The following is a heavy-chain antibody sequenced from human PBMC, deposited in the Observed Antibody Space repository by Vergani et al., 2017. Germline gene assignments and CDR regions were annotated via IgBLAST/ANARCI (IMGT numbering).Heavy chain of an antibody. CDR1: GESFSGYY. D-gene: IGHD6-6*01. Sequence: QVQLQQWGAGLLKPSETLSLTCAVYGESFSGYYWSWIRQPPGKGLEWIGEINHSGSTNNNPSLKSRVTISVDTSKNQFSLKLNSVTAADTAVYYCARGPARRRNWFDPWGQGTQVIVSS. J-gene: IGHJ5*02. CDR3: ARGPARRRNWFDP. CDR2: INHSGST. V-gene: IGHV4-34*01.